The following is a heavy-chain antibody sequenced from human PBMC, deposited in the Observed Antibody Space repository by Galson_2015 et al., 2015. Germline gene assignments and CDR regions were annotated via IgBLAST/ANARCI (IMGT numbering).Heavy chain of an antibody. CDR3: ARGGDLAREPFDI. V-gene: IGHV1-3*01. D-gene: IGHD3-16*01. J-gene: IGHJ3*02. Sequence: SVKVSCKASGYTFTSYAMHWVRQAPGQRLEWMGWINAGNGNTKYSQKFQGRVTITRDTSASTAYMELSSLRSEDTAVYYCARGGDLAREPFDIWGQGTMVTVSS. CDR2: INAGNGNT. CDR1: GYTFTSYA.